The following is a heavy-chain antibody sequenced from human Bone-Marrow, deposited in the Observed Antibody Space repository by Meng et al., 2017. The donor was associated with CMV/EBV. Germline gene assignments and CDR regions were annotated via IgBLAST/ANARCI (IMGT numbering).Heavy chain of an antibody. V-gene: IGHV3-7*01. CDR1: GFTFSSYW. CDR2: IRQDGSEK. J-gene: IGHJ6*02. CDR3: ARDVVVIPSAIYYGMDV. D-gene: IGHD2-2*01. Sequence: GGSLRLSCAASGFTFSSYWMSWVRQAPGKGLEWVANIRQDGSEKYYVDSVKGRFTISRDNAKNSLYLKMNSLRAEDTDVYYCARDVVVIPSAIYYGMDVWGQGTTVTVSS.